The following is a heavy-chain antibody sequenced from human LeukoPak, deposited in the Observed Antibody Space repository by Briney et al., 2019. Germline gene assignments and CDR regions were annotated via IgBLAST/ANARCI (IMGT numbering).Heavy chain of an antibody. Sequence: SETLSLTCTVSGGSISSYYWSWIRQPAGKGLEWIGRIYTSGSTNYNPSLKSRVTMSVDTSKNQFSLKLSSVTAADTAVYYCARMGRIVGATTVDYWGQRTLVTLSS. CDR3: ARMGRIVGATTVDY. CDR1: GGSISSYY. J-gene: IGHJ4*02. CDR2: IYTSGST. V-gene: IGHV4-4*07. D-gene: IGHD1-26*01.